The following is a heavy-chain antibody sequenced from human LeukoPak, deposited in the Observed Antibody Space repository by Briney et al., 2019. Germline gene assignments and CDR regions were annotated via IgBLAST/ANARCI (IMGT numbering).Heavy chain of an antibody. CDR3: ARAKYYYDSSGYYPSDYFDY. V-gene: IGHV1-69*13. J-gene: IGHJ4*02. CDR1: GGTFSSYA. D-gene: IGHD3-22*01. Sequence: SVKVSCKASGGTFSSYAISWVRQAPGQGLEWMGGIIPIFGTANYAQKFQGRVTITADEPTSTAYMELSSLRSEDTAVYYCARAKYYYDSSGYYPSDYFDYWGQGTLVTVSS. CDR2: IIPIFGTA.